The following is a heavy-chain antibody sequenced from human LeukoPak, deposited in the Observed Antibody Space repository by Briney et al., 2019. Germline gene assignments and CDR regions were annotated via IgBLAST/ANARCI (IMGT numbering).Heavy chain of an antibody. CDR1: GFTFSSYS. CDR3: ARDSSSSWVFDY. Sequence: PGGSLRLSCAASGFTFSSYSMNWVRQAPGKGLEWVSSISSSSSYIYYADSVKGRFTISRDNSKNTLYLQTNSLRAEDTAVYYCARDSSSSWVFDYWGQGTLVTVSS. CDR2: ISSSSSYI. V-gene: IGHV3-21*01. D-gene: IGHD6-6*01. J-gene: IGHJ4*02.